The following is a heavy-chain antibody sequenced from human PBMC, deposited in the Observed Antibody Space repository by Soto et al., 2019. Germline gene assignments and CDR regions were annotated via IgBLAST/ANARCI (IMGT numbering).Heavy chain of an antibody. J-gene: IGHJ4*02. Sequence: QVQLQESGPGLVKPSQTLSLTCTVSGGSINSGDYYWSWIRQPPGKGLEWIGYIYYSGSTYYNPPLRSRVTISIYTSKNHFFLNLSSVTAADTAVYYCARIGLTTALLWGQGTLVTVSS. D-gene: IGHD4-17*01. CDR3: ARIGLTTALL. CDR2: IYYSGST. CDR1: GGSINSGDYY. V-gene: IGHV4-30-4*01.